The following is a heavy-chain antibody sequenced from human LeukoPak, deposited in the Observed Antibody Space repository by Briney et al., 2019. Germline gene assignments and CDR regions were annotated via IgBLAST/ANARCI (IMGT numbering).Heavy chain of an antibody. V-gene: IGHV3-30*02. Sequence: GGSLRLSCAASGFTFSSYGMHWVRQAPGKGLEWVAFIRYDGSNKYYADSVKGRFTISGDNSKNTLYLQMNSLRAEDTAVYYCAKDPKDYYYYYMDVWGKGTTVTVSS. CDR3: AKDPKDYYYYYMDV. CDR1: GFTFSSYG. CDR2: IRYDGSNK. J-gene: IGHJ6*03.